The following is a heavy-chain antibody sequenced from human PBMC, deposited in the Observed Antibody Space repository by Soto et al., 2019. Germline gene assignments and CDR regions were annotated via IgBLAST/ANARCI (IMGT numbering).Heavy chain of an antibody. D-gene: IGHD6-13*01. V-gene: IGHV4-59*01. Sequence: SETLSLTCTVSGGSIRSSYLSWIRQPPGKGLEWIGYIYYSESTRYNPSLKSRVTISVDTSKNQFSLKLSSVTAADTAMYYCARVAAAGPLDYWGQGALVTVS. CDR2: IYYSEST. CDR1: GGSIRSSY. J-gene: IGHJ4*02. CDR3: ARVAAAGPLDY.